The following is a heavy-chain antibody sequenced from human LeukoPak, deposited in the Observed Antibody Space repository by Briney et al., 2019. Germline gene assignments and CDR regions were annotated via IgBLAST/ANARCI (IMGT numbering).Heavy chain of an antibody. Sequence: SETLSLTCTVSGDSISSGTYYWIWIRQPAGKGLEWIGRIYTSGSTNYNPSLKSRVTISLDTSKSQFSLRLTSVTAADTAVYYCARVRQLIEAGTFDVWGQGTVVTVSS. V-gene: IGHV4-61*02. D-gene: IGHD6-19*01. CDR1: GDSISSGTYY. CDR3: ARVRQLIEAGTFDV. CDR2: IYTSGST. J-gene: IGHJ3*01.